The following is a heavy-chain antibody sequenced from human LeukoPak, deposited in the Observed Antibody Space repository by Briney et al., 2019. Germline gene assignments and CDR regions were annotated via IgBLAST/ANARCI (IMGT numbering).Heavy chain of an antibody. J-gene: IGHJ4*02. D-gene: IGHD3-22*01. Sequence: SETLSLTCAVSGGSISSGGYSWSWIRQPPGKGLEWIGYMYYGGSTYHNPSLKSRVTISVDTSKNQFSLELNSVTAADTAVYYCARVISGYFHFDYWGQGTLVTVSS. CDR2: MYYGGST. CDR3: ARVISGYFHFDY. CDR1: GGSISSGGYS. V-gene: IGHV4-30-2*01.